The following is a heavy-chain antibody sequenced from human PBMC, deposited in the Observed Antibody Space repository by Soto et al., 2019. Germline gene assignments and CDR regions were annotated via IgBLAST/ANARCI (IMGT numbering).Heavy chain of an antibody. D-gene: IGHD2-2*01. J-gene: IGHJ6*02. CDR3: ARTYCSSTSCPYYYGMDV. V-gene: IGHV1-69*01. CDR2: IIPIFATA. Sequence: QVQLVQSGAEVKKPGSSVKVSCKASGGTFSSYAISWVRQAPGQGLEWMGGIIPIFATANYAQKFQDRVTITADESTSTAYMELSSLRSEATAVYYCARTYCSSTSCPYYYGMDVWGQGTTVTVSS. CDR1: GGTFSSYA.